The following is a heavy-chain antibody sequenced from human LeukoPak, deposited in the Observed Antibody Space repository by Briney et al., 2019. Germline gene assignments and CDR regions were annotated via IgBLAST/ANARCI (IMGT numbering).Heavy chain of an antibody. Sequence: GGSQRFSCAAAGFTFSGYAMSVGRQAPEKVQGMASAFTGSGGSPYYPASVKGRFTFSRDNSKNTLYLPMNRLRAEDTAVYYWEKGYTGWIVGATLDYWGQGTLVTVSS. J-gene: IGHJ4*02. D-gene: IGHD1-26*01. CDR3: EKGYTGWIVGATLDY. CDR1: GFTFSGYA. V-gene: IGHV3-23*01. CDR2: FTGSGGSP.